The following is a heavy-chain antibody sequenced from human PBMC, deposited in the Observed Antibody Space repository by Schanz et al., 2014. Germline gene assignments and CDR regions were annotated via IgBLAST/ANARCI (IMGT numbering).Heavy chain of an antibody. J-gene: IGHJ3*02. V-gene: IGHV3-48*01. CDR3: AKGRFGELSDFDI. D-gene: IGHD3-10*01. CDR1: GFTFSSNS. Sequence: EVQLVESGGGLVQPGGSLRLSCAASGFTFSSNSMNWVRQAPGKGLEWISYIGSSSSRIDHADSVKGRFTISRDNAKNALYLQMNSLRAEDTAVYYCAKGRFGELSDFDIGGQGTMVTVSS. CDR2: IGSSSSRI.